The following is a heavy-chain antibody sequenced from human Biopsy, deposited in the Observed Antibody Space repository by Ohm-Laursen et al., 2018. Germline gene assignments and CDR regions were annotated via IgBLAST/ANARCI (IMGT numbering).Heavy chain of an antibody. CDR2: SIPLFNTA. CDR1: GGTFTNHA. Sequence: SVKVSCKASGGTFTNHAVGWVRQAPGQGLEWVGSSIPLFNTANYADKFQGRATLTADKSTTTAYMELSSLRSEDTAIYYCARFPLGAYDDSGSYRAVEHWYFDLWGRGTLVTVSS. V-gene: IGHV1-69*06. CDR3: ARFPLGAYDDSGSYRAVEHWYFDL. J-gene: IGHJ2*01. D-gene: IGHD3-22*01.